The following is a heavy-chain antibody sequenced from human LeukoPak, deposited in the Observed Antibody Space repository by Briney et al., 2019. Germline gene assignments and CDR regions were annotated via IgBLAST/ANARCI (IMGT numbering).Heavy chain of an antibody. CDR2: IRGSGGST. CDR3: AKVSYDFWSGYEGFDY. J-gene: IGHJ4*02. CDR1: GFTFSSYS. Sequence: GGSLRLSCAASGFTFSSYSMNWVRQAPGKGLEWVSSIRGSGGSTNYANSVKGRFTISRDKSKNTLYLQMNSLRAEDTAVYYCAKVSYDFWSGYEGFDYWGQGTLVTVSS. V-gene: IGHV3-23*01. D-gene: IGHD3-3*01.